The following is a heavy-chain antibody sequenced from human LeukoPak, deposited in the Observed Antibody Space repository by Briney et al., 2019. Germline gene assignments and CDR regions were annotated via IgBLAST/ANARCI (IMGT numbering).Heavy chain of an antibody. V-gene: IGHV4-34*01. J-gene: IGHJ6*03. Sequence: SDTLSLPCAVYGGPFSGYYWSWIRQPPGKGLEWIGEINHSGSTNYNPSLKSRVTISVDTSKNQFSLKLSSVTAADTAVYYCARLGPLSAIRRTYYYYYMDVWGKGTTVTVSS. CDR3: ARLGPLSAIRRTYYYYYMDV. CDR2: INHSGST. CDR1: GGPFSGYY. D-gene: IGHD5-24*01.